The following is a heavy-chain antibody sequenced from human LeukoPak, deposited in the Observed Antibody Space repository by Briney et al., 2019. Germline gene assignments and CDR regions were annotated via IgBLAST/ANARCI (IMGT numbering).Heavy chain of an antibody. D-gene: IGHD6-6*01. CDR1: GFTFSSHA. V-gene: IGHV3-64*01. CDR3: ARRGTPYSSSSYQYDYYYMDV. CDR2: ISSNGGNT. J-gene: IGHJ6*03. Sequence: GGSLRLSCAASGFTFSSHAMYWVRQAPGKGLEFVSVISSNGGNTYYPNSVKGRFTISRDNSKNTLYLQMGSLRAEDMAVYYCARRGTPYSSSSYQYDYYYMDVWGKGTTVTVSS.